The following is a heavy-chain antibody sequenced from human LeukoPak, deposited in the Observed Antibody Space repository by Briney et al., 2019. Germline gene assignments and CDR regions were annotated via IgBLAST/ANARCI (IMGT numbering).Heavy chain of an antibody. CDR2: ISSSSRYI. CDR3: ARGLPIVVVAADTDSFDI. J-gene: IGHJ3*02. CDR1: GLTFSIYS. V-gene: IGHV3-21*01. D-gene: IGHD2-15*01. Sequence: GGSLSLSCAASGLTFSIYSMNWVRQPPEKGLEWVSSISSSSRYIYYADSVKGRLTISRDNDKNTLYLQMNSLRAEDTAVYYCARGLPIVVVAADTDSFDIWGQGTMVTVSS.